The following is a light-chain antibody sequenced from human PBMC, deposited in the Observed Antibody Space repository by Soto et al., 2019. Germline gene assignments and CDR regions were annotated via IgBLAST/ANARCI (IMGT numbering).Light chain of an antibody. CDR2: AAS. Sequence: DIHMTQSPSSLSASVGDRVTITCRASQGIRNDLGWYQQKPGKAPKLLIYAASSLQSGVPSRFSGSGSGTDFTLTISSLEPEDSAVYYCQQRHMWPITFGQGTRLEIK. V-gene: IGKV1-17*01. CDR3: QQRHMWPIT. J-gene: IGKJ5*01. CDR1: QGIRND.